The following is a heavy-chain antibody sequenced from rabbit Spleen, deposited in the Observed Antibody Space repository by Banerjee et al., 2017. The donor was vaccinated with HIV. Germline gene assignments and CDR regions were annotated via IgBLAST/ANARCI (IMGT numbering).Heavy chain of an antibody. CDR3: ARGSGGFNDPFYL. V-gene: IGHV1S40*01. J-gene: IGHJ4*01. D-gene: IGHD1-1*01. Sequence: QSLEESGGDLVKPGASLTLTCTASGVSFSSNYYMCWVRQAPGKGLEWIACIDTNDGDTDYANWPKGRFTISKTSSTTVTLRMTSLTAADTATYFCARGSGGFNDPFYLWGPGTLVTVS. CDR1: GVSFSSNYY. CDR2: IDTNDGDT.